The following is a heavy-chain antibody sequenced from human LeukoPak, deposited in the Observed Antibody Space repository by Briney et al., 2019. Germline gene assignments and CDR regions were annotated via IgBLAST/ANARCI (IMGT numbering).Heavy chain of an antibody. J-gene: IGHJ4*02. CDR2: INHSGST. CDR1: GGSFSGYY. Sequence: SETLSLTCAVYGGSFSGYYWSWIRQPPGKGLEWIGEINHSGSTNYNRSLKSRVTISVDTSKNQFSLKLSSVTAADTAVYYCARSPWYYYGSGSYYNAPKYFDYWGQGTLVTVSS. D-gene: IGHD3-10*01. V-gene: IGHV4-34*01. CDR3: ARSPWYYYGSGSYYNAPKYFDY.